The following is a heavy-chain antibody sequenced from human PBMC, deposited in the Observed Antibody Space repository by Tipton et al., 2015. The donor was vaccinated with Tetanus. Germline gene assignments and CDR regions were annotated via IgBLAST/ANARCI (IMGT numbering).Heavy chain of an antibody. Sequence: TPSLTCSVSGGSIRSGDHQWNWIRQPPGKGLEWLAYISPSGRSNSNYSLKSRITVSQDTSKNQFSLKLTSVTAADTAVYYCARDSNFYSYSYKGMDVWGQGTTVTVSS. CDR1: GGSIRSGDHQ. CDR2: ISPSGRS. J-gene: IGHJ6*02. CDR3: ARDSNFYSYSYKGMDV. D-gene: IGHD4-11*01. V-gene: IGHV4-61*08.